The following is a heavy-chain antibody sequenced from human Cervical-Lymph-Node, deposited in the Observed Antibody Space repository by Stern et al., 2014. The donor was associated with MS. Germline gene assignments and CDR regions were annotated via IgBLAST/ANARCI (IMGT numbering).Heavy chain of an antibody. V-gene: IGHV3-23*04. J-gene: IGHJ4*02. CDR1: GFTFSSYA. D-gene: IGHD6-19*01. CDR3: AKVYGSGPFDY. Sequence: VQLVESGGTLVQPGGSLRLSCAASGFTFSSYAMSWVRQAPGKGLEWVSVISGSGGSTFYADSVKGRFTISRDNSKNTLFLQMNSLRAEDTAVYYCAKVYGSGPFDYWGQGTLVTVSS. CDR2: ISGSGGST.